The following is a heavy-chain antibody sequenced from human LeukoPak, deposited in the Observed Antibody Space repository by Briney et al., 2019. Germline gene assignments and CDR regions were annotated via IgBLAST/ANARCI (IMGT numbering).Heavy chain of an antibody. CDR2: IRSKAYGGTT. V-gene: IGHV3-49*04. Sequence: PGGSLRLSCTASGFTFGDYAMSWVRQAPGKGLEWVGFIRSKAYGGTTEYAASVKSRFTISRDDSKSIAYLQMNSLKTEDTAVYYCTRFVGVGATVLAVFDYWGQGTLVTVSS. CDR1: GFTFGDYA. D-gene: IGHD1-26*01. J-gene: IGHJ4*02. CDR3: TRFVGVGATVLAVFDY.